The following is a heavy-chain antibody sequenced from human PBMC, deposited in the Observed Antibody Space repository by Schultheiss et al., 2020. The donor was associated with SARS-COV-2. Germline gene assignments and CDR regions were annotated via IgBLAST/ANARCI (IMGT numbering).Heavy chain of an antibody. CDR1: GFTFSSYA. CDR2: LSGSGGST. J-gene: IGHJ4*02. D-gene: IGHD3-3*01. Sequence: GGSLRLSCAASGFTFSSYAMNWVRQAPGKGLEWVSGLSGSGGSTYYADSVKGRFTISRDNSKNTLYLQMNSLRAEDTAVYYCAKESSGDYDFWSGYYTDCWGQGTLVTVSS. V-gene: IGHV3-23*01. CDR3: AKESSGDYDFWSGYYTDC.